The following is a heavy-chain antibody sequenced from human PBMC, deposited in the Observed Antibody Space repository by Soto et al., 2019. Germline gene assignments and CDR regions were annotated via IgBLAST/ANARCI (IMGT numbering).Heavy chain of an antibody. V-gene: IGHV1-18*01. CDR3: ARVVPWAEAGFGP. J-gene: IGHJ5*02. Sequence: QVQLVQSGGEVKRPGASVKVSCKTSGYTFSNYGITWVRQAPGQPLEWLGWISLYSDGTNYAQKFQGRVSMTTDTSTTPAYMELTRLRSDDTAVYYCARVVPWAEAGFGPWGQGTLVIVSS. CDR2: ISLYSDGT. D-gene: IGHD2-2*01. CDR1: GYTFSNYG.